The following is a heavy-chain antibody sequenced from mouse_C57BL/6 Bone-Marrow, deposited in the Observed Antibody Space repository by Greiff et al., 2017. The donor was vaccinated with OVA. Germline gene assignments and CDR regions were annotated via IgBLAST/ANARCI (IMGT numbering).Heavy chain of an antibody. CDR2: ISDGGSYT. D-gene: IGHD1-2*01. V-gene: IGHV5-4*01. CDR3: AREAFSGCGFDD. Sequence: EVKLMESGGGLVKPGGSLKLSCAASGFTFSSYAMSWVRQTPEQRLEWVATISDGGSYTYYPDNVKGRFTISRDNAKNNLYLQMSQLKSEDTAMYYCAREAFSGCGFDDWGQGTTLTVSS. J-gene: IGHJ2*01. CDR1: GFTFSSYA.